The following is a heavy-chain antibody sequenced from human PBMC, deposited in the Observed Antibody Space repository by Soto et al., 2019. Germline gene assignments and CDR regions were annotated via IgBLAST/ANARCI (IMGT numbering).Heavy chain of an antibody. J-gene: IGHJ4*02. V-gene: IGHV3-21*01. D-gene: IGHD5-18*01. CDR1: GFTFSSYS. CDR2: ISSSSSYI. Sequence: EVQLVESGGGLVKPGGSLRLSCAASGFTFSSYSMNWVRQAPGKGLEWVSSISSSSSYIYYADSVKGRFTISRDNAKNSLYLQMNSLRAEDTAVYYCARDGEYSYGNFEYWGQGTLVTVSS. CDR3: ARDGEYSYGNFEY.